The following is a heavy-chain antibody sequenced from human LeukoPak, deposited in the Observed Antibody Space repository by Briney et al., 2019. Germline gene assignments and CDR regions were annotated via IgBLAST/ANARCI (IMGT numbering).Heavy chain of an antibody. Sequence: GASVKVSCKASGYTFTSYDINWVRQATGQGLEWMGWMNPNSGNTGYAQKFQGRVTMTTDTSTSTAYMELRSLRSDDTAVYYCARDRTIFGVVINWFDPWGQGTLVTVSS. D-gene: IGHD3-3*01. CDR2: MNPNSGNT. J-gene: IGHJ5*02. CDR1: GYTFTSYD. V-gene: IGHV1-8*01. CDR3: ARDRTIFGVVINWFDP.